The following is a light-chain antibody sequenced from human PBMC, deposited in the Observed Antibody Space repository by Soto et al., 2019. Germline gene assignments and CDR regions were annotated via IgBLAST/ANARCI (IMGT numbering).Light chain of an antibody. CDR2: DAS. CDR3: QQYENVPIT. J-gene: IGKJ5*01. Sequence: DIRMTQPPSSLSASVGDRVTIPCQASQDIATNLNWYQQKPGKAPKLLIYDASGLATGVPSRFRGSGSGTEFSLTINRLQPEDIATYYCQQYENVPITFGQGTRLEIK. V-gene: IGKV1-33*01. CDR1: QDIATN.